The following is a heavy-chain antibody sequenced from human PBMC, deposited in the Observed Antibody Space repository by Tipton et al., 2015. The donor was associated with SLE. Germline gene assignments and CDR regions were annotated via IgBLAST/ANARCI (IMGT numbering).Heavy chain of an antibody. J-gene: IGHJ4*02. Sequence: TLSLTCTVSGGSISSGSYYWSWIRQPAGKGLEWIGRIYSSGSTNYNPSLKSRVTISVDASKNQFSLKLSSETAADTAVYYCARVLLVGALDYWGQGTLVTVSS. D-gene: IGHD1-26*01. CDR3: ARVLLVGALDY. CDR2: IYSSGST. V-gene: IGHV4-61*02. CDR1: GGSISSGSYY.